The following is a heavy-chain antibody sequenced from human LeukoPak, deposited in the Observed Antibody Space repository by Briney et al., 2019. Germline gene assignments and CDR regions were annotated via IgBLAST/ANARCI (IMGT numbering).Heavy chain of an antibody. CDR2: ISYSGST. J-gene: IGHJ3*01. CDR3: VRGAVSAGGVFDV. D-gene: IGHD2-8*02. V-gene: IGHV4-59*01. CDR1: GGSISGYY. Sequence: WETLSLTCTASGGSISGYYWSWIRQSPGKGLEWTGYISYSGSTSYNPSLKSRLTTSVDTSTNQISLKLNSLSDADTAIYYCVRGAVSAGGVFDVWGQGTLVTVS.